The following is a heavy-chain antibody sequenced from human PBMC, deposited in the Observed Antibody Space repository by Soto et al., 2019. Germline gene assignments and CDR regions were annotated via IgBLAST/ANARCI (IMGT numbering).Heavy chain of an antibody. CDR2: IYSGGST. J-gene: IGHJ4*02. CDR3: ARDLIYSNPTTGYYFDY. CDR1: GFTVSSNY. Sequence: HPGGSLRLSCSASGFTVSSNYMSWVRQAPGKGLEWVSVIYSGGSTYYADSVKGRFTISRDNSKNTLYLQMNSLRAEDTAVYYCARDLIYSNPTTGYYFDYWGQGTLVTVSS. V-gene: IGHV3-66*01. D-gene: IGHD4-4*01.